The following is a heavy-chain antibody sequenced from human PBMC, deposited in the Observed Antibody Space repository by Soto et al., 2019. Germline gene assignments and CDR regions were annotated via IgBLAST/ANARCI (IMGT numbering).Heavy chain of an antibody. D-gene: IGHD4-17*01. CDR3: ARVGYAVTTGGAFDI. V-gene: IGHV3-53*01. CDR2: IYSDGST. J-gene: IGHJ3*02. Sequence: EVQLVESGGGLIQPGGSLRLSCAASGFTVSRNYMSWVRQAPGKGLDWVSVIYSDGSTYYADSVKGRFTISRDNSKNTLYLQMNSLRAEDTAVNYCARVGYAVTTGGAFDIWGQGTKVTVSS. CDR1: GFTVSRNY.